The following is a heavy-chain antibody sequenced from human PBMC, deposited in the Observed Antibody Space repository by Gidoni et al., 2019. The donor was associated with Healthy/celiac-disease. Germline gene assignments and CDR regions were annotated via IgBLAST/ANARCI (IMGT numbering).Heavy chain of an antibody. CDR3: ARDVGYGSSGYTLV. CDR1: GGPVSSGSYI. V-gene: IGHV4-61*01. Sequence: QVQLQESGPGLVKPSETLSLTCTASGGPVSSGSYIWSWIRQPPGKGLGWIGYIYYSGSANYNPSLTSRVTISIDTSKNQFSLKLSSVTAADTAVYYCARDVGYGSSGYTLVWGQGTLVTVSS. J-gene: IGHJ4*02. CDR2: IYYSGSA. D-gene: IGHD3-22*01.